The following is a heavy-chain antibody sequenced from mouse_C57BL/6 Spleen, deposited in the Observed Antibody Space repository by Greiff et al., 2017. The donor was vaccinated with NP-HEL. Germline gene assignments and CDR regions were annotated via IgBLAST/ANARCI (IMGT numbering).Heavy chain of an antibody. CDR3: AGYYYGRRYFDY. J-gene: IGHJ2*01. Sequence: QVQLQQSGAELARPGASVKLSCKASGYTFTSYGISWVKQRTGQGLEWIGEIYPRSGNTYYNEKFKGKATLTADKSSSTAYMELRSLTSEDSAVYFCAGYYYGRRYFDYWGQGTTLTVSS. D-gene: IGHD1-1*01. V-gene: IGHV1-81*01. CDR1: GYTFTSYG. CDR2: IYPRSGNT.